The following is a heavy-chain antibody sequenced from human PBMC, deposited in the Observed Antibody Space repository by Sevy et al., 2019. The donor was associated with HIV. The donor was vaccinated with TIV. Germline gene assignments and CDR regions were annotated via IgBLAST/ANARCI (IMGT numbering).Heavy chain of an antibody. Sequence: GGSLRLSCEASAITIRDYWMSWVRQAPGKGLEWVANINPDGTRIYYADSVKGRFTISRDHAKTSGFLQMSSLRAEDTAVYYCVRAIQLAASYWGQGTLVTVSS. CDR1: AITIRDYW. D-gene: IGHD2-15*01. CDR3: VRAIQLAASY. CDR2: INPDGTRI. J-gene: IGHJ4*02. V-gene: IGHV3-7*02.